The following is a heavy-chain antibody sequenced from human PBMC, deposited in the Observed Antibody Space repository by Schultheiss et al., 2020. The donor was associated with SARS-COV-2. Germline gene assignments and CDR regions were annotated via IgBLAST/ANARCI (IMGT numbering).Heavy chain of an antibody. J-gene: IGHJ3*02. CDR2: INPNSGGT. D-gene: IGHD4-17*01. CDR3: ARVDGDYTGDAFDI. Sequence: ASVKVSCKASGYTFTSYGISWVRQAPGQGLEWMGWINPNSGGTNYAQKFQGRVTMTRDTSISTAYMELSSLRSEDTAVYYCARVDGDYTGDAFDIWGQGTMVTVSS. V-gene: IGHV1-2*02. CDR1: GYTFTSYG.